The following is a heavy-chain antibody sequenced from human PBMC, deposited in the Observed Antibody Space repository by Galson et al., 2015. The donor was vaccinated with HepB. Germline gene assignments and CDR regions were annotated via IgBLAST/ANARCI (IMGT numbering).Heavy chain of an antibody. CDR1: GYTLTDLS. J-gene: IGHJ3*02. V-gene: IGHV1-24*01. CDR3: ATDGITMVRGVRDAFDI. CDR2: FDPEDGET. Sequence: SVKVSCKVSGYTLTDLSMHWVRQAPGKGLEWMGGFDPEDGETIYAQKFQGRVTMTEDTSTDTAYMELSSLRSEDTAVYYCATDGITMVRGVRDAFDIWGQGTMVTVSS. D-gene: IGHD3-10*01.